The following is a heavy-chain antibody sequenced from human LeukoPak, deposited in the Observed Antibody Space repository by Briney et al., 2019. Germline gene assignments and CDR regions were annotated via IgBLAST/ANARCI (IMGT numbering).Heavy chain of an antibody. CDR3: ARFGGPILQANWFDF. CDR2: IYPDNSNT. Sequence: AESLNISCTGSGYHSFGYWIAWLRQMHRRGLEWMGIIYPDNSNTKYRPSFQSHVTISADKSISVAYLQWSSLKASDTAIYYFARFGGPILQANWFDFWGQGTLVTVSS. J-gene: IGHJ5*01. V-gene: IGHV5-51*01. D-gene: IGHD3-3*01. CDR1: GYHSFGYW.